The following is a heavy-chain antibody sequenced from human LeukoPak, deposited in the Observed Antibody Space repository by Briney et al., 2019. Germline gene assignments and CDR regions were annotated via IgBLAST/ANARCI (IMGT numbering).Heavy chain of an antibody. V-gene: IGHV1-2*02. CDR1: GYTFTGYY. D-gene: IGHD5-18*01. Sequence: ASVKVSCKASGYTFTGYYMHWVRQAPGQGLEWMGWINPNSGGTNYAQKFQGGVTMTRDTSISTAYMELSRLRSDDTAVYYCARGLYGYGGELDYWGQGTLVTVSS. CDR2: INPNSGGT. CDR3: ARGLYGYGGELDY. J-gene: IGHJ4*02.